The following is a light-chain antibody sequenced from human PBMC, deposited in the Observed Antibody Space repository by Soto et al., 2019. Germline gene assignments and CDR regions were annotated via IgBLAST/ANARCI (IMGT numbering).Light chain of an antibody. CDR2: EVN. J-gene: IGLJ1*01. Sequence: QSALTQPPSASGSPGQSVTISCTGTSSDVGGYNYVSWYQQHPGKVPKLMVYEVNKRPSGVPDRFSGSKSSNTSSLTVPGLQAEDEADYYCTSYAGGNNVFGTGTKLTV. V-gene: IGLV2-8*01. CDR3: TSYAGGNNV. CDR1: SSDVGGYNY.